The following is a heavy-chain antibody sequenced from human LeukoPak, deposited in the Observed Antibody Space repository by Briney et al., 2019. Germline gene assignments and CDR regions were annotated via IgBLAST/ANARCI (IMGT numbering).Heavy chain of an antibody. CDR2: IYYDGSNI. V-gene: IGHV3-33*01. Sequence: GGSLPVSRAASEFTFTTYGMHWVRQAPGKGLEWVAFIYYDGSNIYYADYVKGRFTISRDISKNTLYLQMDSLRAEDTAIYYCARDWKTNSFDYWGQGTLVTV. CDR3: ARDWKTNSFDY. D-gene: IGHD1-1*01. J-gene: IGHJ4*02. CDR1: EFTFTTYG.